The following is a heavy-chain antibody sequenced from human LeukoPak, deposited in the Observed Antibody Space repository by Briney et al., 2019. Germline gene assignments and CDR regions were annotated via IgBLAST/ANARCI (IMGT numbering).Heavy chain of an antibody. V-gene: IGHV1-8*01. J-gene: IGHJ4*02. CDR2: MNPNSGDT. Sequence: ASVKVSCKASGYTFTTYDITWVRQATGQGLEWMGWMNPNSGDTAYAQKFQGRVAMTRDTSISTAYMELSSLRSEDTAVYYCARTSIAARPGDYWGQGTLVTVSS. D-gene: IGHD6-6*01. CDR3: ARTSIAARPGDY. CDR1: GYTFTTYD.